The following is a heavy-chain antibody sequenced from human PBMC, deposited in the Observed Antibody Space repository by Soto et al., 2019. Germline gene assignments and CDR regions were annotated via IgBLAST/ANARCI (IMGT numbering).Heavy chain of an antibody. J-gene: IGHJ4*02. Sequence: QVQLVESGGGVVQPGRSLRLSCAASGFTFSTYGMHWVRQAPGKGLEWVAVIWNDGSTKYYADSVKGRFTISRDNSKNTLYLQMNSLRAEDTAVYYCARDVTLYYFDPWAQGTLVTVSS. CDR2: IWNDGSTK. D-gene: IGHD2-21*02. CDR3: ARDVTLYYFDP. CDR1: GFTFSTYG. V-gene: IGHV3-33*01.